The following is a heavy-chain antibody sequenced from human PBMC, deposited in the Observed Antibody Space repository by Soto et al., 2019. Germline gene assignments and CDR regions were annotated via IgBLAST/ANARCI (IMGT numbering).Heavy chain of an antibody. D-gene: IGHD3-3*01. CDR2: ISAGNGDT. J-gene: IGHJ5*02. CDR3: ARDPYYDFWSGSNWFDP. Sequence: ASVKVSCKASGYTFTNYAMHWVRQAPGQRLEWMGWISAGNGDTKYSQNFQGRVTITRDTSASTAYMELSSLRSEDTAVYYCARDPYYDFWSGSNWFDPWGQGTLVTVSS. CDR1: GYTFTNYA. V-gene: IGHV1-3*01.